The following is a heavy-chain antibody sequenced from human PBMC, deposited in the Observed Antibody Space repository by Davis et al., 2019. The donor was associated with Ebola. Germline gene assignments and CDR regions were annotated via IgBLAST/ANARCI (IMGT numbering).Heavy chain of an antibody. CDR1: GGSTSSTNFY. V-gene: IGHV4-39*01. Sequence: SETLSPTFSAPGGSTSSTNFYRGWTRRPPGKGLDWIGSIYYSGSTHYKPSLKSRVSISVDTSKNQLSLKLTSVTAADTAVYYCATTDPEQLWFRFDSWGQGTLVTVSS. CDR2: IYYSGST. CDR3: ATTDPEQLWFRFDS. D-gene: IGHD1/OR15-1a*01. J-gene: IGHJ4*02.